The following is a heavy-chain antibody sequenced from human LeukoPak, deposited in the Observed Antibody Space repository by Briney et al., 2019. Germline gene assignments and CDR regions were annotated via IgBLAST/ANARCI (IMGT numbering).Heavy chain of an antibody. CDR1: GYTFTGYY. CDR2: INPNSGGT. Sequence: GASVKVSCKASGYTFTGYYMHWVRQAPGQGLEWMGWINPNSGGTNYAQKFQGRVTMTRDTSISTAYMELSRLRSDDTAVYYCARGLSSGWYLHFDYWGQGTLVTVSS. D-gene: IGHD6-19*01. V-gene: IGHV1-2*02. J-gene: IGHJ4*02. CDR3: ARGLSSGWYLHFDY.